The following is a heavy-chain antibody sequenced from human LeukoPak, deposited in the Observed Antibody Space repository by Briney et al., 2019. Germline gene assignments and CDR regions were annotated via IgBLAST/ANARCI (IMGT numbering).Heavy chain of an antibody. V-gene: IGHV1-18*01. J-gene: IGHJ5*02. Sequence: ASVKVSCKASGYTFTSYGISWVRQAPGQGLEWMGWISAYNGNTNYAQKLQGRVTMTTDTSTSTAYMELRSLRSDDTAVYYCAREYSGSYWYGWLDPWGQGTLVTVSS. CDR1: GYTFTSYG. CDR2: ISAYNGNT. D-gene: IGHD1-26*01. CDR3: AREYSGSYWYGWLDP.